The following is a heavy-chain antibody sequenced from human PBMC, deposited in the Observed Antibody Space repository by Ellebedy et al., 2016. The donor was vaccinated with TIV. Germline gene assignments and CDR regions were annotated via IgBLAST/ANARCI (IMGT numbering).Heavy chain of an antibody. CDR3: ARDGQLWSDSYYYYYGMDV. CDR1: GFTFSSYA. J-gene: IGHJ6*02. Sequence: GESLKISCVASGFTFSSYAMNWVRQAPGKGLEWVSSISSSSSYIYYADSVKGRFTISRDNAKNSLYLQMNSLRAEDTAVYYCARDGQLWSDSYYYYYGMDVWGQGTTVTVSS. CDR2: ISSSSSYI. D-gene: IGHD5-18*01. V-gene: IGHV3-21*01.